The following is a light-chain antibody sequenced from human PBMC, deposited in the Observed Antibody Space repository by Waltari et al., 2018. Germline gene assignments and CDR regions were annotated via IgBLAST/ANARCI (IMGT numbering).Light chain of an antibody. CDR1: QSISSY. J-gene: IGKJ3*01. Sequence: DIQMTQSPSSLSASVGDRVTITCKASQSISSYLNWNQQKPGKAPKLLIYAASSLQSGVLSRFSGSGSGTDFTLTISSLQPEDFATYYCQQSYSTPFTFGPGTKVDIK. CDR2: AAS. CDR3: QQSYSTPFT. V-gene: IGKV1-39*01.